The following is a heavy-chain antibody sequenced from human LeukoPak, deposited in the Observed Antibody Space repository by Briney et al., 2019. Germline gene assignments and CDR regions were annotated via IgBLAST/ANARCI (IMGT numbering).Heavy chain of an antibody. CDR3: ARGCSSTSCPVDY. J-gene: IGHJ4*02. D-gene: IGHD2-2*01. CDR1: GGSISSGGYY. V-gene: IGHV4-30-4*01. Sequence: PSQTLSLTCTVSGGSISSGGYYWSWIRQPPGKGLEWIGYIYYSGSTYYNPSLKSRVTISVDTSKNQFSLKLSSVTAADTAVYYCARGCSSTSCPVDYWGQGTLVTVSS. CDR2: IYYSGST.